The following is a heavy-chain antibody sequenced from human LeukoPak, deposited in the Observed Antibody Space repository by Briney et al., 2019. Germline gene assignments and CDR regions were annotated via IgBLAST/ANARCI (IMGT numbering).Heavy chain of an antibody. Sequence: GGSLRLSCAASGFTFSSYSMNWVRQAPGKGLEWVSSISSSSSYIYYADSVKGRFTISRDNAKNSLYLQMNSLRAEDTAVYYCAKRDVVVITSHSERNAFDIWGQGTLVTVSS. CDR2: ISSSSSYI. CDR3: AKRDVVVITSHSERNAFDI. D-gene: IGHD3-22*01. J-gene: IGHJ3*02. CDR1: GFTFSSYS. V-gene: IGHV3-21*01.